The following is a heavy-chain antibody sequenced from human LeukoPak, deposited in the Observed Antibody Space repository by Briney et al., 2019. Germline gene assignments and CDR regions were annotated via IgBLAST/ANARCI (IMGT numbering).Heavy chain of an antibody. CDR2: ISSGGGST. J-gene: IGHJ4*02. V-gene: IGHV3-23*01. Sequence: SGGSLRLSCAASGFTFGSYAMNWVRQAPGKGLECVSGISSGGGSTYDTDSVKGRFTISRDNSKNTLFLQMNSLRAEDLAVYYCARDIGGKRGFDYWGQGTLVTVSS. CDR3: ARDIGGKRGFDY. D-gene: IGHD4-23*01. CDR1: GFTFGSYA.